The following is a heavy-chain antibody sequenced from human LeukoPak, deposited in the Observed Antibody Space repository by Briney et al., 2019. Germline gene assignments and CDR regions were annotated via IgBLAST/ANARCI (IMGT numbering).Heavy chain of an antibody. V-gene: IGHV1-18*01. D-gene: IGHD3-10*01. CDR3: ARDTGVSSYYCDY. CDR1: GYTFTSYG. CDR2: ISAYNGNT. J-gene: IGHJ4*02. Sequence: GASVKVSCKASGYTFTSYGISWVRQAPGQGLEWMGWISAYNGNTNYAQKLQGRVTMTTDTSTSTVYMELSSLRSEDTAVYYCARDTGVSSYYCDYWGQGTLVTVFS.